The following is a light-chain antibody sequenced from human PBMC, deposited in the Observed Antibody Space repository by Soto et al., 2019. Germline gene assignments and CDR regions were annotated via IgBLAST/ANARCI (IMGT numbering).Light chain of an antibody. V-gene: IGKV1-5*03. J-gene: IGKJ4*01. Sequence: DIQMTQSPSTLSASVGDRVTITCRASQSINNWLAWYQQKPGKAPKLLIYKASSLESGVPSRFSGSGSGTEFTLTISSLQPDDFASYYCQQYNTSPLTFGGGTKVEIK. CDR2: KAS. CDR1: QSINNW. CDR3: QQYNTSPLT.